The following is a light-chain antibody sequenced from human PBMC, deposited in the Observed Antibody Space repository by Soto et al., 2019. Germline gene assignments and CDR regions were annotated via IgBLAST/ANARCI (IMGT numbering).Light chain of an antibody. CDR3: XXSIQLPLFT. V-gene: IGKV2D-29*01. CDR2: EVS. CDR1: QSLLHSDGKTY. J-gene: IGKJ3*01. Sequence: DIVMTQTPVSLSVTPGQPASISCKSSQSLLHSDGKTYLYWYLQKPGQPPQLLIYEVSNRFSGXXXRFSGSGSVTDXXXXXXXXEAEXVGVXXXXXSIQLPLFTFGPGTKVEIK.